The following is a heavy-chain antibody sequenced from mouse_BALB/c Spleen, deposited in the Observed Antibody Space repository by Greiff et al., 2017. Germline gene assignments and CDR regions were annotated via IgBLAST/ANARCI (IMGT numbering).Heavy chain of an antibody. CDR2: IDPYNGGT. D-gene: IGHD1-1*01. Sequence: VQLKESGPELVKPGASVKVSCKASGYAFTSYNMYWVKQSHGKSLEWIGYIDPYNGGTSYNQKFKGKATLTVDKSSSTAYMHLNSLTSEDSAVYYCARGRDYGSSYESHYFDDWGQGTTLTVSS. CDR1: GYAFTSYN. CDR3: ARGRDYGSSYESHYFDD. J-gene: IGHJ2*01. V-gene: IGHV1S135*01.